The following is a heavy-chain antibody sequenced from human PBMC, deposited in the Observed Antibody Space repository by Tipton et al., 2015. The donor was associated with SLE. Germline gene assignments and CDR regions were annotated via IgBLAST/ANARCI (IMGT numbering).Heavy chain of an antibody. J-gene: IGHJ5*02. Sequence: TLSLTCTVSGGSLSSYYWSWIRQSPEKGLEWIGYLSYSGSTNYNPSLESRVTISVDTSKNQFSLKLSSVTAADTAVYYCARVQAYEGFDPWGQGTLVTVSS. CDR2: LSYSGST. CDR1: GGSLSSYY. D-gene: IGHD3-16*01. V-gene: IGHV4-59*12. CDR3: ARVQAYEGFDP.